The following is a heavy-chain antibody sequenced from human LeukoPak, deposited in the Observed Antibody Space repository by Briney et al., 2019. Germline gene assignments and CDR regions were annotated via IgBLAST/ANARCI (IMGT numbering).Heavy chain of an antibody. V-gene: IGHV1-69*13. CDR3: ARAYVGYDGFPPSH. CDR1: GGTFSSYA. CDR2: IIPIFGTA. Sequence: GASVKVSCKASGGTFSSYANSWVRQPPGQGLEWMGGIIPIFGTAYYAQKFQGRVTIIADESTKTAYMELSSLRSEDTAVYYCARAYVGYDGFPPSHWGLGTLVTVSS. D-gene: IGHD5-12*01. J-gene: IGHJ4*02.